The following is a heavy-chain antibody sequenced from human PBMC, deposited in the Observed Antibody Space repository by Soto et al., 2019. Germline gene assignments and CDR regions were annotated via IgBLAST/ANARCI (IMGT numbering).Heavy chain of an antibody. V-gene: IGHV3-74*01. J-gene: IGHJ6*02. CDR2: INSDGSST. Sequence: PGESLKISCAASGFTFSSYWMPWVRQAPGKGLGWVSRINSDGSSTSYADSVKGRFTISRDNAKNTLYLQMNSLRAEDTAVYYCARDKLELYYYYGMDVWGQGTTVTVSS. CDR1: GFTFSSYW. D-gene: IGHD1-26*01. CDR3: ARDKLELYYYYGMDV.